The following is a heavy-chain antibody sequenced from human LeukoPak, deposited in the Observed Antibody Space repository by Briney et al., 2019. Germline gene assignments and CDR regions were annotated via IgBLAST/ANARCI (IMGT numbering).Heavy chain of an antibody. Sequence: GESLKISCKGSGYTFTTYWIGWVRQMPGKGLEWMGIIYPGDSDTRYSPSFQGQVTISADKSISTAYLQWSSLKASDTAMYYYARRVFSSGWYVIRPATHFDYWGQGTLVTVSS. J-gene: IGHJ4*02. CDR3: ARRVFSSGWYVIRPATHFDY. V-gene: IGHV5-51*01. CDR2: IYPGDSDT. CDR1: GYTFTTYW. D-gene: IGHD6-19*01.